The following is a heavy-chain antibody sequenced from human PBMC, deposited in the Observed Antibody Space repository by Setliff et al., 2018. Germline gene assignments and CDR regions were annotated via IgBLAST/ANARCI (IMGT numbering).Heavy chain of an antibody. CDR1: GGSISSGHYY. CDR2: IFHTGVS. Sequence: SETLSLTCAVSGGSISSGHYYWGWVRQAPGKGLEWVATIFHTGVSYYNPSLRSRPTTSVDTSKNEFSLNVSSVTAADTAVYYCARDRATMVRGVISYFYYYMDVWGGGTTVTVSS. J-gene: IGHJ6*03. CDR3: ARDRATMVRGVISYFYYYMDV. V-gene: IGHV4-39*02. D-gene: IGHD3-10*01.